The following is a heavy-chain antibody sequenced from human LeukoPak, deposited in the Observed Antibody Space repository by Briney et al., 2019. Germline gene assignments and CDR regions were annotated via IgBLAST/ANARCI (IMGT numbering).Heavy chain of an antibody. CDR3: ARDWVTTTGLKYYYYMDV. CDR1: GFTFGDYA. D-gene: IGHD1-1*01. J-gene: IGHJ6*03. CDR2: IRSKAYGGTT. V-gene: IGHV3-49*03. Sequence: GGSLRLSCTASGFTFGDYAMSWFRQAPGKGLEWVGFIRSKAYGGTTEYAASVKGRFTISRDDSKSIAYLQMNSLRAEDTAVYYCARDWVTTTGLKYYYYMDVWGKGTTVTVSS.